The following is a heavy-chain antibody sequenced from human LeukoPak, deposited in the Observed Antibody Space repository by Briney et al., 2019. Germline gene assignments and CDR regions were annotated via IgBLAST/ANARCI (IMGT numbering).Heavy chain of an antibody. CDR2: ISYDGSNK. D-gene: IGHD3-16*01. Sequence: PGGSLRLSCAASGFTFSSYAMHWVRQAPGKGLEWVAVISYDGSNKYYADSVKGRFTISRDNSKNTLYLQMNSLRAEDTAVYYCAREGEGGGFDYWGQGTLVTVSS. CDR3: AREGEGGGFDY. V-gene: IGHV3-30-3*01. CDR1: GFTFSSYA. J-gene: IGHJ4*02.